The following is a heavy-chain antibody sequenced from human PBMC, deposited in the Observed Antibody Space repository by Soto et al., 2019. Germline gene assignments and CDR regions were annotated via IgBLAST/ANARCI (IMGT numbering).Heavy chain of an antibody. D-gene: IGHD2-15*01. CDR1: GYTFTSYG. CDR3: ARSAYIVVATPADY. J-gene: IGHJ4*02. Sequence: ASVKVSCKASGYTFTSYGISWVRQAPGQGLEWMGWISAYNGNTNYAQKLQGRVTMTTDTSTSTAYMELRSLRSDDTAVYYCARSAYIVVATPADYWGQGTLVTVSS. CDR2: ISAYNGNT. V-gene: IGHV1-18*01.